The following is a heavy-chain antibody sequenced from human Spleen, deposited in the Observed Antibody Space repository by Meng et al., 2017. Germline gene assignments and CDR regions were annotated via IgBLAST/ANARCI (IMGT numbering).Heavy chain of an antibody. CDR3: VHSEVTTYYFDY. CDR1: GFSLTTTRVA. J-gene: IGHJ4*02. CDR2: IYWDDDK. Sequence: QITSKESGPTLVKPKQTLMLTFTVPGFSLTTTRVALGWIRQPPGKALEWLALIYWDDDKRYSPSLKTRLTITKDTSKNQVVLTMTNMDPVDTATYYCVHSEVTTYYFDYWGQGILVTVSS. V-gene: IGHV2-5*02. D-gene: IGHD4-17*01.